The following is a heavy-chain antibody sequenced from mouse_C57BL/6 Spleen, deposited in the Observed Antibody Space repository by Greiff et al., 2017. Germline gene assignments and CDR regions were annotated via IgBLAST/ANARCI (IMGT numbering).Heavy chain of an antibody. CDR1: GYTFTSYW. CDR2: INPSNGGT. Sequence: QVHVKQPGTELVKPGASVKLSCKASGYTFTSYWMHWVKQRPGQGLEWIGDINPSNGGTNYNEKFKSKATLTVDKSSSTAYMQLSSLTSEDSAVYYCARDITHYYAMDYWGQGTSVTVSS. J-gene: IGHJ4*01. D-gene: IGHD1-1*01. V-gene: IGHV1-53*01. CDR3: ARDITHYYAMDY.